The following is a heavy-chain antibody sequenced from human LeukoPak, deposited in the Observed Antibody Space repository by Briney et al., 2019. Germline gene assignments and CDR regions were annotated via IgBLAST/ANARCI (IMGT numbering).Heavy chain of an antibody. J-gene: IGHJ4*02. CDR1: GYSLTGYY. Sequence: ASVKVTCKASGYSLTGYYIHWVRQAPGHGIEGMGWTNPNSCHTNYAQKFQGGVTMTRDTSNRTAYMELSRLRSDDTAVYYCARVVRGVMGATYYFDYWGQGTLVTVSS. CDR2: TNPNSCHT. V-gene: IGHV1-2*02. D-gene: IGHD3-10*01. CDR3: ARVVRGVMGATYYFDY.